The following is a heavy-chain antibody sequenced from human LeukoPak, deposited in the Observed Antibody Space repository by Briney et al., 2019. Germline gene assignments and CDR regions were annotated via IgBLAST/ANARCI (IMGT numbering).Heavy chain of an antibody. D-gene: IGHD6-19*01. CDR2: FDPEDGET. CDR1: GYTFTSYG. Sequence: ASVKVSCKASGYTFTSYGISWVRQAPGQGLEWMGGFDPEDGETIYAQKFQGRVTMTEDTSTDTAYMELSSLRSEDTAVYYCATDLGYSSGWGHDAFDIWGQGTMVTVSS. CDR3: ATDLGYSSGWGHDAFDI. V-gene: IGHV1-24*01. J-gene: IGHJ3*02.